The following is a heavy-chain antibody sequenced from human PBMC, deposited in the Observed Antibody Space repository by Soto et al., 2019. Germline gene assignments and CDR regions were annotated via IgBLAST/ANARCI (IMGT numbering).Heavy chain of an antibody. CDR1: GFTFSSYW. J-gene: IGHJ3*02. D-gene: IGHD3-3*01. Sequence: GGSLRLSCAASGFTFSSYWMSWVRQAPGKGLEWVANIKQDGSEKYYVDSVKGRFTISRDNAKNSLYLQMNSLRAEDTAVYYCARDPSRYYDFWSGYHVGALDIWGQGTMVTVSS. V-gene: IGHV3-7*01. CDR3: ARDPSRYYDFWSGYHVGALDI. CDR2: IKQDGSEK.